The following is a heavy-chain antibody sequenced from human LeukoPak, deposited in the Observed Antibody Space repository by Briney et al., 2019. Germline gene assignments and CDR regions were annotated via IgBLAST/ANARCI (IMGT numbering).Heavy chain of an antibody. J-gene: IGHJ4*02. D-gene: IGHD5-24*01. V-gene: IGHV4-34*01. CDR1: GGSFSGYY. CDR3: ARRRLGYYFDY. Sequence: SETLSLTCGVYGGSFSGYYWSWIRQPPGKGLEWIGEINPRGSTNYNPSLKSRVTLSADTSKNQFSLPLNSVTAADTAVYYCARRRLGYYFDYWGQGTLVTVSS. CDR2: INPRGST.